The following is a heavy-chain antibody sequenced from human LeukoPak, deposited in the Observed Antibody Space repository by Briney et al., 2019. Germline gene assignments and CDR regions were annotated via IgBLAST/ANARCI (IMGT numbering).Heavy chain of an antibody. Sequence: GGSLRLSCATSGFTSSSYAMSWVRQAPGKGLKWVSGISGSGGRTYYADSVKGRFTISRDNSKNTLYLQMNSLRADDTAVYYCAKDAVTALAGYYYYIDVWGKGTMVTVSS. CDR1: GFTSSSYA. J-gene: IGHJ6*03. CDR3: AKDAVTALAGYYYYIDV. CDR2: ISGSGGRT. D-gene: IGHD6-19*01. V-gene: IGHV3-23*01.